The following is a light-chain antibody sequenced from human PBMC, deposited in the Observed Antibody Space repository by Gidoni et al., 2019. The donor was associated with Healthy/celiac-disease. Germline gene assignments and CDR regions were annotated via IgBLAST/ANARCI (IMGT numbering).Light chain of an antibody. CDR2: WAS. J-gene: IGKJ1*01. Sequence: DIVMTQSPASLAVSLGERATINCKSSQSVLYSSNNKNYLAWYQQKPGQPPKLLIYWASTRESGVPDRFSGSGSGTDFTLTISSLQAEDVAVYYCQQYYSNPQTFGQXTKVEIK. V-gene: IGKV4-1*01. CDR1: QSVLYSSNNKNY. CDR3: QQYYSNPQT.